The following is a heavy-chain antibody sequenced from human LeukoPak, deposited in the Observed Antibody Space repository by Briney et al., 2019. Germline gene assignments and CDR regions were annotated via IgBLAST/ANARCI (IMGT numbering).Heavy chain of an antibody. D-gene: IGHD3-10*01. CDR2: MNPNSGNT. J-gene: IGHJ6*02. CDR3: AREGPMVREDYMYYYYGMDV. V-gene: IGHV1-8*01. Sequence: GASVKVSCKASGYTFTSYDINWVRQATGQGLEWMGWMNPNSGNTGYAQKFQGRVTMTRNTSISTAYMELSSLRSEDTAVYYCAREGPMVREDYMYYYYGMDVWGQGTTVTVSS. CDR1: GYTFTSYD.